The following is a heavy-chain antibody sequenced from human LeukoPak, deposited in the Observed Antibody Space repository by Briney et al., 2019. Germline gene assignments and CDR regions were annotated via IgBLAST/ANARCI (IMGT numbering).Heavy chain of an antibody. Sequence: SETLSLTCTVSGVSISNNYFYWAWIRQPPGKGLELIGYVHYTGSTFYNPSLKSRLTISVDTSKNQFSLKLYSVTAADTAVYYCARHQVVAHYNYGMDVWGQGTTVTVSS. CDR3: ARHQVVAHYNYGMDV. V-gene: IGHV4-39*01. J-gene: IGHJ6*02. D-gene: IGHD2-2*01. CDR2: VHYTGST. CDR1: GVSISNNYFY.